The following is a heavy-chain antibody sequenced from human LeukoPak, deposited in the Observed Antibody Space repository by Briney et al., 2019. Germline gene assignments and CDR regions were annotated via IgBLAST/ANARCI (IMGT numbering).Heavy chain of an antibody. CDR2: IYYSGST. Sequence: SETLSLTCTVSGASISSSSYYWGWIRQPPGKGLEWIGSIYYSGSTNYNPSLKSRVTISVDTSKNQFSLKLSSVTAADTAVYYCARGPPWWAFGGKFDPWGQGTLVTVSS. V-gene: IGHV4-39*07. CDR3: ARGPPWWAFGGKFDP. D-gene: IGHD3-16*01. J-gene: IGHJ5*02. CDR1: GASISSSSYY.